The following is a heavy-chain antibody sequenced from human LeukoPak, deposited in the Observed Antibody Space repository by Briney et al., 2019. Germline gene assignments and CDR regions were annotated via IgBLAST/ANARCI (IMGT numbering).Heavy chain of an antibody. D-gene: IGHD2-15*01. CDR2: ISGSGGST. CDR3: ARGDHIVVVVAAADY. V-gene: IGHV3-23*01. Sequence: PGGSLRLSCAASGFTFSSYAMSWVRQAPGKGLEWVSAISGSGGSTYYADSVKGRFTISRDNSKNTLYLQMNSLRAEDTAVYYCARGDHIVVVVAAADYWGQGTLVTVSS. J-gene: IGHJ4*02. CDR1: GFTFSSYA.